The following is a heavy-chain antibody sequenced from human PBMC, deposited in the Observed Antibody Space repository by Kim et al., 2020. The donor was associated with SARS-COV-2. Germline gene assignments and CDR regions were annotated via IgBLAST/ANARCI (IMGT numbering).Heavy chain of an antibody. V-gene: IGHV1-69*13. CDR3: ARDGPYGGRSPYGMDV. D-gene: IGHD2-15*01. CDR2: IIPIFGTA. Sequence: SVKVSCKASGGTFSSYAISWVRQVPGQGLEWMGGIIPIFGTANYAQKFQGRVTITADESTSTAYMELSSLRSEDTAVYYCARDGPYGGRSPYGMDVWGQGTTVTVSS. CDR1: GGTFSSYA. J-gene: IGHJ6*02.